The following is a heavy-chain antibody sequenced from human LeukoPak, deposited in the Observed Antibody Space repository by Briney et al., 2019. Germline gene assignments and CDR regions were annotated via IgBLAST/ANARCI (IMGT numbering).Heavy chain of an antibody. CDR2: TTTGGTYM. Sequence: GGSLRLSCAASGFTFSSYSMKWVREAPGKGLEWVASTTTGGTYMYYADSVQGRFTISRDNAKNSLYLQMNSLRAEDTAVYYCARVLGGWYSVYWGQGTLVTVSS. CDR1: GFTFSSYS. V-gene: IGHV3-21*01. D-gene: IGHD6-19*01. J-gene: IGHJ4*02. CDR3: ARVLGGWYSVY.